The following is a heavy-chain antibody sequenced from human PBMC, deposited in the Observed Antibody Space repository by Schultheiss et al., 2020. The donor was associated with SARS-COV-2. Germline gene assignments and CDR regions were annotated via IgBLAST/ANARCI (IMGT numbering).Heavy chain of an antibody. CDR1: GFTFDDYA. CDR3: ARDQLITMVRGVISYYYYYGMDV. J-gene: IGHJ6*02. D-gene: IGHD3-10*01. CDR2: ISWNSGSI. Sequence: GGSLRLSCAASGFTFDDYAMHWVRQAPGKGLEWVSGISWNSGSIGYADSVKGRFTISRDNAKNSLYLQMNSLRAEDTAVYYCARDQLITMVRGVISYYYYYGMDVWGQGTTVTVSS. V-gene: IGHV3-9*01.